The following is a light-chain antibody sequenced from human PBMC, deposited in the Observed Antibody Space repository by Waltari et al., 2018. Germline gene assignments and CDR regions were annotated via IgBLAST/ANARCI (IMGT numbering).Light chain of an antibody. V-gene: IGLV2-23*03. J-gene: IGLJ2*01. CDR1: SSDVGGYNL. CDR3: CSYAGSSTFDVV. CDR2: EGS. Sequence: QSALTQPASVSGSPGQSILIPCTGTSSDVGGYNLVSVSQQHPGKAPKLMIYEGSKRPSGVSNRFSGSKSGNTASLTISVLQAEDEADYYCCSYAGSSTFDVVFGGGTKLTVL.